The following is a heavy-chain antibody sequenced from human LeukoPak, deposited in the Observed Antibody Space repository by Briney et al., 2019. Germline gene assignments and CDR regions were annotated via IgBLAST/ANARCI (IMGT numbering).Heavy chain of an antibody. Sequence: KPGGSLRLSCAASGFTFTYAWMTWVRQVPGRGLEWVGRIKSKTDGETTDYAAPVKGRFSISRDDTKKMVYLQMNSLKTEDTALYYCTTDPILNDFWSGLYRGNWSDPWGQGTPVTVSS. CDR2: IKSKTDGETT. CDR3: TTDPILNDFWSGLYRGNWSDP. CDR1: GFTFTYAW. D-gene: IGHD3-3*01. J-gene: IGHJ5*02. V-gene: IGHV3-15*01.